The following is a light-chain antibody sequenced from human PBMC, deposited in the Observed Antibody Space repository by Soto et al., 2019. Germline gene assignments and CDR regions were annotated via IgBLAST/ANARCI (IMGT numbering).Light chain of an antibody. V-gene: IGKV1-39*01. Sequence: DIQMTQSPSSLSASVGDRVTITCRASQSISNSLHWYQKQQGKAPKFIINVASRLQSGVPSRLSGSGSGTDFTLPISSMQPEDFATYSCQQNFNFPRTFGQGPRWIS. CDR1: QSISNS. CDR3: QQNFNFPRT. J-gene: IGKJ1*01. CDR2: VAS.